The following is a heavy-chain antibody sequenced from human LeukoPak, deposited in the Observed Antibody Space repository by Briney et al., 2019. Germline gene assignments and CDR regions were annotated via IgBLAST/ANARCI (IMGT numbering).Heavy chain of an antibody. V-gene: IGHV3-23*01. CDR2: ISGSGGRT. J-gene: IGHJ4*02. CDR3: AKAPVTTCSGAYCYPFDY. D-gene: IGHD2-15*01. CDR1: GFTFSSYG. Sequence: GGSLLLSCAASGFTFSSYGMSWVRQAPGKGLEWVSAISGSGGRTHYADSVKGRFTISRDSSKNTLYLQMNSLRAGDAAVYYCAKAPVTTCSGAYCYPFDYWSQGTLVTVS.